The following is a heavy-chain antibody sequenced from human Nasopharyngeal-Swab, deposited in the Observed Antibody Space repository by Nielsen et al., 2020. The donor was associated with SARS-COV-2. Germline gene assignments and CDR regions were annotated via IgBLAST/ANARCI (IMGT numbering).Heavy chain of an antibody. CDR2: IIPILGIA. Sequence: VKVSCKASGGTFSSYAISWVRQAPGQGLEWMGRIIPILGIANYAQKFRGRVTITADKSTSTAYMELSSLRSEDTAVYYCASGSYPNGEVFDYWGQGTLVTVSS. V-gene: IGHV1-69*04. J-gene: IGHJ4*02. CDR3: ASGSYPNGEVFDY. CDR1: GGTFSSYA. D-gene: IGHD1-26*01.